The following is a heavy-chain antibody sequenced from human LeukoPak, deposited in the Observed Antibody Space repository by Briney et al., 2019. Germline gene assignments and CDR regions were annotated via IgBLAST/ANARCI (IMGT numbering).Heavy chain of an antibody. D-gene: IGHD6-25*01. V-gene: IGHV1-46*01. Sequence: ASVKVSYKASGYTFTNYYMHWVRQAPGQGLEWMGIVYPSGGRTSYAQKFQGRVTMTRDMSTSTVYMELSSLRSEDTAIYYCARGSGGAYYMDVWGKGTTVTVSS. CDR2: VYPSGGRT. CDR1: GYTFTNYY. CDR3: ARGSGGAYYMDV. J-gene: IGHJ6*03.